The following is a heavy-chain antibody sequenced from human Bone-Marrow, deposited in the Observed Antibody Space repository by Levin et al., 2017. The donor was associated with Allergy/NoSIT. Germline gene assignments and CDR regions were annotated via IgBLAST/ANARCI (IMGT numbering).Heavy chain of an antibody. V-gene: IGHV4-59*01. Sequence: SETLSLTCTVSDGSISSYYWNWVRQPPGKGLEWIGYVYYSGSTNYNPSLKSRVIISLDTSKNQFSLRLSSVTAAATAVSYCARGGEVVTDRGGAYSHYYYMDVWGKGTTVTASS. CDR1: DGSISSYY. D-gene: IGHD2-21*02. CDR2: VYYSGST. CDR3: ARGGEVVTDRGGAYSHYYYMDV. J-gene: IGHJ6*03.